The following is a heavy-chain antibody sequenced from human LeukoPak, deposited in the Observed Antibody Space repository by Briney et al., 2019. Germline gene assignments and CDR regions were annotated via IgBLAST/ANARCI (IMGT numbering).Heavy chain of an antibody. V-gene: IGHV3-74*01. D-gene: IGHD4-17*01. CDR1: GFTFSSYW. J-gene: IGHJ4*02. Sequence: PGGSLRLSCAASGFTFSSYWMHWVRQAPGKGRVWVPRIYTDGSSTSYADSVEGRFTISRDNAENTLYLQMNSLRAEDTAVYYCARGLRNDYGDYGPDYWGQGTLVTVSS. CDR3: ARGLRNDYGDYGPDY. CDR2: IYTDGSST.